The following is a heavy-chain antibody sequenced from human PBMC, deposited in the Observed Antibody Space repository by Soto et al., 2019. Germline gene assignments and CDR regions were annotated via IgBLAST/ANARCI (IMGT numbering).Heavy chain of an antibody. Sequence: PGGSLRLSCAASGFTFSDYAMSWVRQAPGKGLEWASGISGSGGSTYYTDSVKGRFTISRDNSKNTLYLQMNSLRAEGTAVYYCAKPHVTYFYYGVDVWGHGXTVTVYS. CDR3: AKPHVTYFYYGVDV. J-gene: IGHJ6*02. D-gene: IGHD3-10*01. V-gene: IGHV3-23*01. CDR2: ISGSGGST. CDR1: GFTFSDYA.